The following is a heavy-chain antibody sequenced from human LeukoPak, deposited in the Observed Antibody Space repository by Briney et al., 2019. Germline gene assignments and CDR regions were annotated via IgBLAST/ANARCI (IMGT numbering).Heavy chain of an antibody. D-gene: IGHD1-20*01. CDR2: ISAYNGKT. CDR3: MRDFRGINNWNDRLDY. CDR1: GYSFVSYG. V-gene: IGHV1-18*01. Sequence: ASLNVSCKASGYSFVSYGINWVRQAPGQSLEWRGWISAYNGKTDVAQKLRGRVTMTTDTSTSTAYMELRGLRSDDTAVYYCMRDFRGINNWNDRLDYWGEGTLLTVSS. J-gene: IGHJ4*02.